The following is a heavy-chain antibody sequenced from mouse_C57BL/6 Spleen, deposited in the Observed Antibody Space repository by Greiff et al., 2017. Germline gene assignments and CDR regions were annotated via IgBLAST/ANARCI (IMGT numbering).Heavy chain of an antibody. J-gene: IGHJ3*01. CDR2: INPNYGTT. CDR1: GYSFTDYN. D-gene: IGHD1-1*01. V-gene: IGHV1-39*01. CDR3: ARSDDYGSSPAWFAY. Sequence: EVKLMESGPELVKPGASVKISCKASGYSFTDYNMNWVKQSNGKSLEWIGVINPNYGTTSYNQKFKSKATLTVDQSSSTAYMQLNSLTSEDSAVYYCARSDDYGSSPAWFAYWGQGTLVTVSA.